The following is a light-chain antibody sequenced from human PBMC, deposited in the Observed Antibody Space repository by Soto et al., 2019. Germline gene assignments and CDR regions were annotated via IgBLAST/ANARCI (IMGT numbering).Light chain of an antibody. Sequence: QSALTQPRSVSGSPGQSVTISCTGTSSDVGGYNYVSWYQQHPGKAPKLMIYDVSKRPSGVPDRFSGSKSGNTASLTIPGLQAEDEAEYYCCSYAGSYTPHVVFGGGTKLTVL. J-gene: IGLJ2*01. V-gene: IGLV2-11*01. CDR3: CSYAGSYTPHVV. CDR2: DVS. CDR1: SSDVGGYNY.